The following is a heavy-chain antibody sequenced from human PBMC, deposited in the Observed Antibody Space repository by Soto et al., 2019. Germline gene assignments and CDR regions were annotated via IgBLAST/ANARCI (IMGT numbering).Heavy chain of an antibody. CDR1: GFTFSSYG. J-gene: IGHJ3*02. V-gene: IGHV3-33*01. CDR3: ARDQTLLRFLEWFEPTDAFDI. D-gene: IGHD3-3*01. Sequence: QVQLVESGGGVVQPGRSLRLSCAASGFTFSSYGMHWVRQAPGKGLEWVAVIWYDGSNKYYADSVKGRFTISRDNSKNTLYLQMNSLRAEDTAVYYCARDQTLLRFLEWFEPTDAFDIWGQGTMVTVSS. CDR2: IWYDGSNK.